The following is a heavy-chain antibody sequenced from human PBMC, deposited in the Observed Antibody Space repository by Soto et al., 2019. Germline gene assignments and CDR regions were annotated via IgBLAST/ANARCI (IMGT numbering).Heavy chain of an antibody. D-gene: IGHD2-15*01. Sequence: GASVKVSCKASGGTFSSYAISCVRQAPGQGLEWMGGIIPIFGTANYAQKFQGRVTITADESTSTAYMELSSLRSEDTAVYYCARDVQDIVVVVAATRWFDPWGQGTLVTVSS. CDR1: GGTFSSYA. CDR2: IIPIFGTA. J-gene: IGHJ5*02. V-gene: IGHV1-69*13. CDR3: ARDVQDIVVVVAATRWFDP.